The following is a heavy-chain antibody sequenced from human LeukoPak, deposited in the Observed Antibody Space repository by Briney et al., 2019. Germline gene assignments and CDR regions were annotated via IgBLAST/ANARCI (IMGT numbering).Heavy chain of an antibody. CDR2: INHSGST. J-gene: IGHJ4*02. D-gene: IGHD5-18*01. CDR3: ARGGIQLWLGAFFDY. CDR1: GGSISSYY. V-gene: IGHV4-34*01. Sequence: PSETLSLTCTVSGGSISSYYWSWIRQPPGKGLEWIGEINHSGSTNYNPSLKSRVTISVDTSKNQFSLKLSSVTAADTAVYYCARGGIQLWLGAFFDYWGQGTLVTVSS.